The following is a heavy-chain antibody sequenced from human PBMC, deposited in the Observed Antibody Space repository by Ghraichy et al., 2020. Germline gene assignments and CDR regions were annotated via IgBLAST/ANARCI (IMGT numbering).Heavy chain of an antibody. J-gene: IGHJ6*03. CDR2: INWNGGST. CDR1: GFTFDNYG. Sequence: GGSLRLSCTASGFTFDNYGMSLVRQTPGKGLEWVSYINWNGGSTGYADSVKGRFTISRDNAKNSLYLQMNSLRAEDTALYHCARARFGELLSGRYYYYMDVRGKGTTVTVPS. D-gene: IGHD3-10*01. CDR3: ARARFGELLSGRYYYYMDV. V-gene: IGHV3-20*01.